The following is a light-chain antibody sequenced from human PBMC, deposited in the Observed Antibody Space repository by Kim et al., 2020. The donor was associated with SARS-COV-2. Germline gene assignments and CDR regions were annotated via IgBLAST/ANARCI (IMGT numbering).Light chain of an antibody. CDR3: LQHKSYPWT. Sequence: SSVGDRVHITCRASQGINNYLVWFQQKPGKVPKCLIYAASNLQSGVPSRFSGSGSGTEFTLTISNLQPEDLATYHCLQHKSYPWTFGQGTKVDIK. V-gene: IGKV1-17*03. CDR2: AAS. J-gene: IGKJ1*01. CDR1: QGINNY.